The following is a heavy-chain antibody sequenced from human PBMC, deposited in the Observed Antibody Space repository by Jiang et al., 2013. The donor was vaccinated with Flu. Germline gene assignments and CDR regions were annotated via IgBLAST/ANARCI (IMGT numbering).Heavy chain of an antibody. CDR3: AREASGNYYTTFDY. J-gene: IGHJ4*02. CDR1: GASISSSY. CDR2: IYYSRST. V-gene: IGHV4-59*01. Sequence: GPGLVKPSETLSLTCTVSGASISSSYWTWIRQPPGKGLEWIGYIYYSRSTKYNPSLESRVTISVDTSKNQFSLRLGSVTAADTAVYYCAREASGNYYTTFDYWGQGSPGHRLL. D-gene: IGHD1-26*01.